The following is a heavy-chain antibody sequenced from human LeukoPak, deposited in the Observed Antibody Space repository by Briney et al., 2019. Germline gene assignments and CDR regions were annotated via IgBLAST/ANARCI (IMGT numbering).Heavy chain of an antibody. CDR2: ISGSGGST. D-gene: IGHD3-22*01. CDR1: GFTFSSYA. Sequence: GGSLRLSCAASGFTFSSYAMSWVRQAPGKGLEWVSAISGSGGSTYYADSVKGRFTISRDNSKNTLYLQMNSLRAEDTAVYYCAKAITMIVVVNYHYWGQGTLVTVSS. V-gene: IGHV3-23*01. CDR3: AKAITMIVVVNYHY. J-gene: IGHJ4*02.